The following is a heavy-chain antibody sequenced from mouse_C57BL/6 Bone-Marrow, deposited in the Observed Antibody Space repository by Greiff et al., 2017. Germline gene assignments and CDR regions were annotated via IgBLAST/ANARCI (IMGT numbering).Heavy chain of an antibody. CDR1: GYTFTDYY. CDR2: INPNNGGT. J-gene: IGHJ1*03. D-gene: IGHD1-1*01. CDR3: AIPYYYGSSPRWYFDV. V-gene: IGHV1-26*01. Sequence: EVQLQQSGPELVKPGASVKISCKASGYTFTDYYMNWVKQSHGKSLEWIGDINPNNGGTSYNQKFKGKATLTVDKSSSTAYMELRRLTSEDSAVYYCAIPYYYGSSPRWYFDVWGTGTTVTGSS.